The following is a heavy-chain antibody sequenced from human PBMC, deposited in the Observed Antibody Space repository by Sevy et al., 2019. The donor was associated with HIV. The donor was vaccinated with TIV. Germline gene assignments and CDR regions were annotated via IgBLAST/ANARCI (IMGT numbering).Heavy chain of an antibody. Sequence: ASVKVSCKASGYTFTGYYMHWVRQAPGQGLEWMGRFNPNSGGTNYAQKFQGRVTMTRDTSISTAYMELSRLRSDDTAVYYCARDLNYGSGSLDYWGQGTLVTVSS. V-gene: IGHV1-2*06. J-gene: IGHJ4*02. CDR1: GYTFTGYY. CDR2: FNPNSGGT. D-gene: IGHD3-10*01. CDR3: ARDLNYGSGSLDY.